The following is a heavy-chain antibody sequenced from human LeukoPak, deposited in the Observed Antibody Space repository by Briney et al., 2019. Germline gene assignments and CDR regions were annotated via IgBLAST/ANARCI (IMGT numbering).Heavy chain of an antibody. V-gene: IGHV3-33*06. D-gene: IGHD4-17*01. J-gene: IGHJ4*02. CDR3: AKDTHYGDFHYFDY. Sequence: AGGSLRLPCAASGFTFRSYGMHWVRQAPGKGLEWVAVIWYDGSNKYYADSVKGRFTISRDNSKNTLYLQMNSLRAEDTAVYYCAKDTHYGDFHYFDYWGQGTLVTVSS. CDR1: GFTFRSYG. CDR2: IWYDGSNK.